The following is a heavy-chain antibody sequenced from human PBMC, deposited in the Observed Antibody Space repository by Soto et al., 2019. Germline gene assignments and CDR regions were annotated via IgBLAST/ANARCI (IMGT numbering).Heavy chain of an antibody. CDR3: ARQGSTHLYYYYGMDV. Sequence: PGESLKISCKGSGYSFTSYWISWVRQMPGKGLEWMGRIDPSDSYTNYSPSFQGHVTISADKSISTAYLQWSSLKASDTAMYYCARQGSTHLYYYYGMDVWGQGTTVTVSS. CDR2: IDPSDSYT. V-gene: IGHV5-10-1*01. J-gene: IGHJ6*02. CDR1: GYSFTSYW.